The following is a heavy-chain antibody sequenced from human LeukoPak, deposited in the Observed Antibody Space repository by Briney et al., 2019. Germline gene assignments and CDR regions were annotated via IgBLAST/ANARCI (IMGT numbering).Heavy chain of an antibody. CDR2: ISTYNGNT. V-gene: IGHV1-18*01. D-gene: IGHD3-22*01. Sequence: ASVKVSCKASGYTFTSHGISWVRQAPGQGLEWMGWISTYNGNTNYAQKLQGRVTMTTDTSTSTAYMELRSLRSDDTAVYYCARDLYYDSSGTFDYWGQGTLVTVSP. CDR3: ARDLYYDSSGTFDY. CDR1: GYTFTSHG. J-gene: IGHJ4*02.